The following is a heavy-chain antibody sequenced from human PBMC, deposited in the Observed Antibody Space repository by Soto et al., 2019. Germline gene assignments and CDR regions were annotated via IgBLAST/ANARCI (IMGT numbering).Heavy chain of an antibody. CDR3: THRHRATAGLLNY. CDR2: IYWDDDE. D-gene: IGHD6-13*01. CDR1: G. J-gene: IGHJ4*02. Sequence: GVGWIRQPPGKALEWLAVIYWDDDEHYSPSLKSRLTITKDTSKNQVVLTMTNMDPVDTATFYYTHRHRATAGLLNYWCQGILISVSS. V-gene: IGHV2-5*02.